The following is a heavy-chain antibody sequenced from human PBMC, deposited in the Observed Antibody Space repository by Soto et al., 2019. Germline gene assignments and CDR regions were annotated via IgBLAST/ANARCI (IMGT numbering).Heavy chain of an antibody. Sequence: QVQLVQSGAEVXKPGASVKVSCKASGYTFTSYGISWVRQAPGQGLEWMGWISAYNGNTNYAQKLQGRVTMTTDTSXSXXYMELRSLRSDDTAVYYCARQGSSGSYYDHNWFDPWGQGTLVTVSS. CDR1: GYTFTSYG. CDR2: ISAYNGNT. CDR3: ARQGSSGSYYDHNWFDP. J-gene: IGHJ5*02. V-gene: IGHV1-18*01. D-gene: IGHD3-10*01.